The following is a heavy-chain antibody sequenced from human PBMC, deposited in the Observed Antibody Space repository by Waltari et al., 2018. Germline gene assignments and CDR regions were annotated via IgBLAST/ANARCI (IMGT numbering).Heavy chain of an antibody. CDR3: ARVGSGSARYDY. D-gene: IGHD3-22*01. V-gene: IGHV4-59*11. CDR1: GGSISSPY. Sequence: QVQLQESGPGLVKPSETLSLTCTVSGGSISSPYWSWIRQPPGKGLEWIAYIYYSGSTNYNPPLKRRVTISIDTSKNQFSLKLSSGTAADTAVYYCARVGSGSARYDYWGQGTLVTVSS. J-gene: IGHJ4*02. CDR2: IYYSGST.